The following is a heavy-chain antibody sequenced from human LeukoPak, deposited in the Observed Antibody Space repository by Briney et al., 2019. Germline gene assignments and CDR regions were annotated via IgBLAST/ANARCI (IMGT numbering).Heavy chain of an antibody. CDR3: AKDPLYDSSGAYFDY. V-gene: IGHV3-9*01. CDR2: ISWNSGSI. Sequence: GRSLRLSCAASGFTFYDYAMHWVRQAPGKGLERVSGISWNSGSIGYADSVKGRFTISRDNAKNSLYLQMNSLRAEDTALYYCAKDPLYDSSGAYFDYWGQGTLVTVSS. D-gene: IGHD3-22*01. CDR1: GFTFYDYA. J-gene: IGHJ4*02.